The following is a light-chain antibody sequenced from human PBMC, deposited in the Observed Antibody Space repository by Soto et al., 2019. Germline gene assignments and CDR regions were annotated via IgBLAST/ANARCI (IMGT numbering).Light chain of an antibody. CDR1: QRVSSSY. CDR3: QQYGSSPLT. Sequence: ETVLTTSHGTLSLSPGERAALSCRASQRVSSSYLAWYQQKPGQAPRLLIYGASRRATGIPARFSGSGSGTDFTLTISRLQPEDFAVYYCQQYGSSPLTCGGGAKG. CDR2: GAS. J-gene: IGKJ4*02. V-gene: IGKV3-20*01.